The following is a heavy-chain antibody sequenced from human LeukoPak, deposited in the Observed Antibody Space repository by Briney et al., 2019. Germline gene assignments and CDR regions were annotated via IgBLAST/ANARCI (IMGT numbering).Heavy chain of an antibody. CDR3: ARRDLPFIDYGDYVGHKSDDAFDI. Sequence: PGGSLRLSCAASGFTFSSYSMNWVRQAPGKGLEWVSSISSSSSYIYYADSVKGRFTISRDNAKNSLYLQMNSLRAEDTAVYYCARRDLPFIDYGDYVGHKSDDAFDIWGQGTMVTVSS. D-gene: IGHD4-17*01. CDR2: ISSSSSYI. CDR1: GFTFSSYS. J-gene: IGHJ3*02. V-gene: IGHV3-21*01.